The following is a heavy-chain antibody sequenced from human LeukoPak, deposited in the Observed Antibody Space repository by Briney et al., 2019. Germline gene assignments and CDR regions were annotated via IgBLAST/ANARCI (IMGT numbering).Heavy chain of an antibody. Sequence: PSETLSLTCTVYAGTISSYYWSWIRQPAGKGLEGIRLNYTSGSTNYNHSPKSRVTMSVDTSKNQFSLKLSSVTAADTAVYYCARDTWGSYYYLDYWGQGTLVTVSS. CDR1: AGTISSYY. D-gene: IGHD1-26*01. CDR2: NYTSGST. V-gene: IGHV4-4*07. J-gene: IGHJ4*02. CDR3: ARDTWGSYYYLDY.